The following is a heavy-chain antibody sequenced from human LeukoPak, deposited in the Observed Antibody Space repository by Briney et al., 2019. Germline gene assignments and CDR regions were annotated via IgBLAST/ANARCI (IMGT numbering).Heavy chain of an antibody. J-gene: IGHJ5*02. V-gene: IGHV3-9*01. D-gene: IGHD3-3*01. CDR1: GFTFDDYA. CDR3: ASITIPRAP. Sequence: GRSLRLSCAASGFTFDDYAMHWVRQAPGKGLEWVSGISWNSGSIGYADSVKGRFTISRDNAKNSLYLQMNSLRAEDTAVYYCASITIPRAPWGQGTLVTVSS. CDR2: ISWNSGSI.